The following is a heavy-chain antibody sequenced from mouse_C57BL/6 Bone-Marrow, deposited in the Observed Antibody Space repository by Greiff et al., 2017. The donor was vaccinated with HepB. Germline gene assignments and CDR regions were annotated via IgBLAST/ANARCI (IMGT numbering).Heavy chain of an antibody. Sequence: VQLQQPGAELVKPGASVTLSCKASGYTFTSYWVHWVKQRPGQGLEWIGMIHPNSGSTNYNEKFKSKATLTVDKSSSTAYMQLSSLTSEDSAVYYCARLRYYGSSEEGYAMDYWGQGTSVTVSS. J-gene: IGHJ4*01. CDR2: IHPNSGST. D-gene: IGHD1-1*01. CDR1: GYTFTSYW. CDR3: ARLRYYGSSEEGYAMDY. V-gene: IGHV1-64*01.